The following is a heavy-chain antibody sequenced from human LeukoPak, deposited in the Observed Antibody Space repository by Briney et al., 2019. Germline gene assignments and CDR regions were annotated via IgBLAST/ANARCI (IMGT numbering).Heavy chain of an antibody. J-gene: IGHJ5*02. CDR2: ISGYSGNT. D-gene: IGHD3-22*01. CDR3: ASFNYYDSSGYYRNWFDP. CDR1: GYTFTNYG. Sequence: ASVKVSCKASGYTFTNYGISWVRQAPGEGPEWMGWISGYSGNTNFAQKLQGRLTMTTDTSTSTAYMELRSLRSDDTAVYYCASFNYYDSSGYYRNWFDPWGQGTLVTVSS. V-gene: IGHV1-18*01.